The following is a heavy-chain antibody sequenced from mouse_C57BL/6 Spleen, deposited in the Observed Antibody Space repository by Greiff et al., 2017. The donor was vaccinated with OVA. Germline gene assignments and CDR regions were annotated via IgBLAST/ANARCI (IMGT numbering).Heavy chain of an antibody. CDR2: IDPSDSET. CDR1: GYTFTSYW. D-gene: IGHD2-4*01. V-gene: IGHV1-52*01. CDR3: ARYYDYDDGFAY. J-gene: IGHJ3*01. Sequence: QVQLQQPGAELVRPGSSVKLSCKASGYTFTSYWMHWVKQRPIQGLEWIGNIDPSDSETHYNQKFKDKATLTVDKSSSTAYMQLSSLTSEDSAVYYCARYYDYDDGFAYWGQGTLVTVSA.